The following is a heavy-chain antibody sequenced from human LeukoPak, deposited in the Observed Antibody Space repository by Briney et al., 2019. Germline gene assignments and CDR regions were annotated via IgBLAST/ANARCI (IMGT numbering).Heavy chain of an antibody. CDR1: GYTFTSYG. CDR3: ASTPRGLPSFNWFDP. J-gene: IGHJ5*02. D-gene: IGHD3-10*01. CDR2: ISPYNGNT. V-gene: IGHV1-18*01. Sequence: ASVTVSCKASGYTFTSYGINWVRQAPGQGLEWVGWISPYNGNTNSAQKLQGRVTMTTDTSTTTAYMELRSLRSDDTAVYYCASTPRGLPSFNWFDPWGQGTLVTVSS.